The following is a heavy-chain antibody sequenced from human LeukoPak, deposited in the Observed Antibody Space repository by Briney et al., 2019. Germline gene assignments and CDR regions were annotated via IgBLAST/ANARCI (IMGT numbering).Heavy chain of an antibody. D-gene: IGHD3-3*01. CDR2: IIPIFGTA. J-gene: IGHJ4*02. Sequence: ASVKVSCNASGGTFSSYAISWVRQAPGQGLEWMGGIIPIFGTANYAQKFQGRVTITADESTSTAYMELSSLRSEDTAVYYCARGYDFWSGPYYFDYWGQGTLVTVSS. CDR3: ARGYDFWSGPYYFDY. CDR1: GGTFSSYA. V-gene: IGHV1-69*13.